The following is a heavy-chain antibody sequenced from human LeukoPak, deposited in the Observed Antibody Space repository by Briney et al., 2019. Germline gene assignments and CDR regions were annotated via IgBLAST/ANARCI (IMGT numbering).Heavy chain of an antibody. CDR1: GYTFTSYD. V-gene: IGHV1-8*03. CDR3: ARGGPSGRGY. CDR2: MNPNSGNT. J-gene: IGHJ4*02. Sequence: ASVKLCPKASGYTFTSYDINWVRQATGQGLEWMGWMNPNSGNTGYAQKFQGRVTITRNTSISTAYMELSSLRSEDTAVYYCARGGPSGRGYWGQGTLVTVSS. D-gene: IGHD1-26*01.